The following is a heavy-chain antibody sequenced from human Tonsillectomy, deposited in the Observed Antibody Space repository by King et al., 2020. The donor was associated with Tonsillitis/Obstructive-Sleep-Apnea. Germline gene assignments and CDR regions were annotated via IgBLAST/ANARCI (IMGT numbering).Heavy chain of an antibody. Sequence: QLVQSEAEVKKPGSSVKVSCKASGGTFSSYAISWVRQAPGQGLEWMGGIIPIFGTANYAQKFQGRVTITADESTSTAYMELSSLRSEDTAVYYCARGGEGYYDFWSGYYRELDYWGQGTLVTVSS. V-gene: IGHV1-69*01. CDR2: IIPIFGTA. D-gene: IGHD3-3*01. J-gene: IGHJ4*02. CDR3: ARGGEGYYDFWSGYYRELDY. CDR1: GGTFSSYA.